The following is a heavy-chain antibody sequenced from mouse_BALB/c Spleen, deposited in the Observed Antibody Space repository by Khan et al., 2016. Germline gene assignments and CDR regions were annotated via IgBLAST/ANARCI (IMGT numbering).Heavy chain of an antibody. V-gene: IGHV4-1*02. CDR3: TRLYRCGNSDY. J-gene: IGHJ2*01. D-gene: IGHD1-1*01. CDR2: INPDSSTI. CDR1: GFDFSRYW. Sequence: EVKLLESGGGLVQPGGSLKLSCAASGFDFSRYWMSWVRQAPGKGLEWIGEINPDSSTINYTPSLKDKFIISRYDAKNTLYLQMSKVRSEDRALYYCTRLYRCGNSDYWGQGTTLTVSS.